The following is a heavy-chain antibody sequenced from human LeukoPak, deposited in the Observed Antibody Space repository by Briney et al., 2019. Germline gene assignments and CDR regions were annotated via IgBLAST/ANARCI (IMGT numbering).Heavy chain of an antibody. J-gene: IGHJ4*02. Sequence: SETLSLTCTASGGSISSRSYFWGWIRQPPGKGLEWIGSIFYSGTTYYKPSLKSRVTISVDTSKNQFSLKLSSVTAADTAVYYCASNYYGSGSLDYWGQGNLVTVSS. CDR2: IFYSGTT. V-gene: IGHV4-39*07. CDR3: ASNYYGSGSLDY. CDR1: GGSISSRSYF. D-gene: IGHD3-10*01.